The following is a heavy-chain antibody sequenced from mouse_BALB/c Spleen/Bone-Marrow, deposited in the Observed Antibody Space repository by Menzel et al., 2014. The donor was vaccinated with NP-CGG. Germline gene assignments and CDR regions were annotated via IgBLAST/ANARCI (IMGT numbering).Heavy chain of an antibody. V-gene: IGHV1-7*01. CDR3: ARSKYGNYVGFDY. CDR1: GYTLTSYW. D-gene: IGHD2-10*02. J-gene: IGHJ2*01. Sequence: VQGVESGAELAKPGASVQLSCKASGYTLTSYWMHWVKQRPGQGLEWIGYINPITGYIEYNQKFKDKATLTADRSSSTAYMQLSSLTSEASAVYYCARSKYGNYVGFDYWGQGTTLTVSS. CDR2: INPITGYI.